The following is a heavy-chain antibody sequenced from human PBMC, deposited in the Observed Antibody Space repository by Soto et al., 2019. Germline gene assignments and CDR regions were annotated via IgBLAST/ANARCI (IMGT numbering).Heavy chain of an antibody. CDR2: ISYDGSNK. V-gene: IGHV3-30-3*01. J-gene: IGHJ4*02. CDR3: GRGGGGSSFDY. CDR1: GFTFSSYA. D-gene: IGHD3-16*01. Sequence: QVQLVESGGGVVQPGRSLRLSCAASGFTFSSYAMHWVRQAPGKGLEWVAVISYDGSNKYYADSVKGRFTISRANSKNTVNRQMNSRRAEDRALYYCGRGGGGSSFDYWGQGTLVTVSS.